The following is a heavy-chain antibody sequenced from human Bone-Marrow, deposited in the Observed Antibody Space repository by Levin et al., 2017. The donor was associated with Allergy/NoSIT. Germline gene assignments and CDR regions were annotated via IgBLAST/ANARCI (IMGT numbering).Heavy chain of an antibody. CDR1: GGTFSSYA. V-gene: IGHV1-69*06. CDR2: IIPMFGTP. J-gene: IGHJ6*02. Sequence: SVKVSCKASGGTFSSYALSWVRQAPGQGLEWMGWIIPMFGTPNYAQKFQGRVTITADTSTSTSYMELSSLRSEDTAVYYCARWNAAMVTTRNYYYGMDVWGQGTTVTVSS. D-gene: IGHD5-18*01. CDR3: ARWNAAMVTTRNYYYGMDV.